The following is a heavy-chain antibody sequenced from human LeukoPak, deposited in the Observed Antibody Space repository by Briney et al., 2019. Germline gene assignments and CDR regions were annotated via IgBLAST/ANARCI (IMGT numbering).Heavy chain of an antibody. D-gene: IGHD5-18*01. CDR3: ARDRGYSYGGDYFDY. J-gene: IGHJ4*02. V-gene: IGHV4-61*02. Sequence: SQTLSLTCTVSGGSISSGSYYWSWIRQPAGKGLEWIGRIYTSGSTNYNPSLKSRVTISVDTSKNQFSLKLSSVTAADTAVYYCARDRGYSYGGDYFDYWGQGTLVTVSS. CDR1: GGSISSGSYY. CDR2: IYTSGST.